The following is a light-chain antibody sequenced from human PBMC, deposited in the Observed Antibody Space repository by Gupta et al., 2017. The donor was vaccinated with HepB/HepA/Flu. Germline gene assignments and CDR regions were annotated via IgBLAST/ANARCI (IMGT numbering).Light chain of an antibody. CDR1: QSLTNNF. J-gene: IGKJ2*04. CDR3: QQYGNSPMCS. V-gene: IGKV3-20*01. Sequence: EIVLTQSPVTLSLSPGEGATLSCRASQSLTNNFLAWYQQKPGQAPRLLIYGASNRAAGIPDRFSGSGSGTDFTLTISRLEPEDFAVYYCQQYGNSPMCSFGQGTKVEIK. CDR2: GAS.